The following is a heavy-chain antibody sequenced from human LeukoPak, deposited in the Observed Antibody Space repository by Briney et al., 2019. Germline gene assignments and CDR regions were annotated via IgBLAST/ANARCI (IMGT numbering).Heavy chain of an antibody. CDR1: GGSISSYY. J-gene: IGHJ4*02. CDR2: IN. V-gene: IGHV4-4*07. CDR3: ARISGYDWESFYDY. D-gene: IGHD5-12*01. Sequence: PSETLSLTCTVSGGSISSYYWSWIRQPAGKRLEWIGRINYNPSLKSRVTISVDTSKNQFSLKLSSVTAADTAMYYCARISGYDWESFYDYWGQGSLVTVSS.